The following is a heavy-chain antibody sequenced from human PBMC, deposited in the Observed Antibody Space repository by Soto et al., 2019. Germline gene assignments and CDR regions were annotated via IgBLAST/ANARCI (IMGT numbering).Heavy chain of an antibody. D-gene: IGHD3-22*01. CDR2: IYYSGST. CDR1: VGSISSGNYY. Sequence: HVQLQESGTGLVKPSQTLSLTCTVSVGSISSGNYYWSWIRQHPGKGLEWIGYIYYSGSTYYNPSLKSRVTISVDTSTSQFSLKLSSVTAADTAVYYCARHNYDSSGTAVDVWGQGTTVTVSS. V-gene: IGHV4-31*03. CDR3: ARHNYDSSGTAVDV. J-gene: IGHJ6*02.